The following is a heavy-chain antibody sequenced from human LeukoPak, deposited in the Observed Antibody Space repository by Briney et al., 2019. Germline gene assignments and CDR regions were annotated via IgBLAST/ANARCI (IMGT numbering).Heavy chain of an antibody. J-gene: IGHJ6*03. CDR3: ARDTSGYDWNYYYYMDV. Sequence: SETLSLTCTVSGGSISSGSYYWSWIRQPAGKGLEWIGRIYTSGSTNYNPSLKSRVTISVDTSKNQFSLKLSSVTAADTAVYYCARDTSGYDWNYYYYMDVWGKGTTVTIS. D-gene: IGHD5-12*01. V-gene: IGHV4-61*02. CDR1: GGSISSGSYY. CDR2: IYTSGST.